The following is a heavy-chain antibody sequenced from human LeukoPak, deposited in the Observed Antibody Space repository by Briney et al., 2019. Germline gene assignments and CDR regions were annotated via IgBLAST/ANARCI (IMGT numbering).Heavy chain of an antibody. CDR1: GFTFSSYA. J-gene: IGHJ3*02. Sequence: GGSLRLSCAASGFTFSSYAMSWVRQAPGKGLEWVSYISTSSSTIYYADSVKGRFTISRDNAKNSLYLQMNSLRADDTAVYYCARDRVAVAGEDAFDIWGQGTMVTVSS. CDR2: ISTSSSTI. CDR3: ARDRVAVAGEDAFDI. D-gene: IGHD6-19*01. V-gene: IGHV3-48*04.